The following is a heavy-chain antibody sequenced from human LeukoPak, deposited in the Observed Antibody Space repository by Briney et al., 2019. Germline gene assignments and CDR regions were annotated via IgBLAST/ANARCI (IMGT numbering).Heavy chain of an antibody. CDR2: ISYEGGTQ. J-gene: IGHJ5*02. V-gene: IGHV3-30*18. CDR3: AKEGTPQVSTWYDL. CDR1: GVTLSPYG. Sequence: PGGSLRLSCAASGVTLSPYGMHWVRQAPGKGLEWVAVISYEGGTQHYADSVKGRFIISRDNPRNTLYLQMNILRTEDTAVYYCAKEGTPQVSTWYDLWGQGT. D-gene: IGHD6-13*01.